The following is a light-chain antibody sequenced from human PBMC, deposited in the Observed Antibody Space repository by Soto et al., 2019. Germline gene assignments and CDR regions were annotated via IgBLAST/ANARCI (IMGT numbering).Light chain of an antibody. Sequence: DIQMTQSPATLSASVGDSVTITCRASQSISHWLAWYQQKPGKAPKFLIYDASSLESGVPSRFSGSGSGTDFTLTISRLEPEDFAVYYCQQYGSSGTFGQGTRWIS. CDR2: DAS. J-gene: IGKJ1*01. V-gene: IGKV1-5*01. CDR3: QQYGSSGT. CDR1: QSISHW.